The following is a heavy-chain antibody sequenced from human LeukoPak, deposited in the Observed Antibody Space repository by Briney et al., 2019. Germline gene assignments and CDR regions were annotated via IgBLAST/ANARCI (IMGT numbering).Heavy chain of an antibody. D-gene: IGHD3-22*01. CDR2: ISSSGSTI. V-gene: IGHV3-48*03. CDR3: ARDYYDSSGYYNWFDR. J-gene: IGHJ5*02. CDR1: GFTFSSYE. Sequence: GGSLRLSCAASGFTFSSYEMNWVRQAPGKGLEWVSYISSSGSTIYYADSVKGRFTISRDNAKNSLYLQMNSLRAEDTAVYYCARDYYDSSGYYNWFDRWGQGTLVTVSS.